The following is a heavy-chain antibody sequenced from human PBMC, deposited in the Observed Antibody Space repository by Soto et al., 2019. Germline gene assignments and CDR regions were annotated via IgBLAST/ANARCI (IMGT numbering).Heavy chain of an antibody. CDR2: ISYDGSNK. J-gene: IGHJ6*02. CDR1: GFAFSSYG. D-gene: IGHD3-16*01. Sequence: GGSLRLSCAASGFAFSSYGMHWVRQAPGKGLEWVAVISYDGSNKYYADSVKGRFTISRDSSKNTLYLQMNSLRAEDTAVYYCAKVGWDYYYGMDVWGQGTTVTVSS. CDR3: AKVGWDYYYGMDV. V-gene: IGHV3-30*18.